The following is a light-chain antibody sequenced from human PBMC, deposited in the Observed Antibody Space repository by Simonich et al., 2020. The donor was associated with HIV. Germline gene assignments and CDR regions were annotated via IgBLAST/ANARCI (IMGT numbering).Light chain of an antibody. Sequence: EIVLTQSPGTLSLSPGEGATLSCRASQSVSSNYLAWYQQTPGLAPRLLIYGASTRATGIPARFSGSGSGTEFTLTINSMQSEDFAVYYCQQYNNWPLFFGQGAKLEIK. CDR1: QSVSSN. CDR2: GAS. J-gene: IGKJ2*01. CDR3: QQYNNWPLF. V-gene: IGKV3-15*01.